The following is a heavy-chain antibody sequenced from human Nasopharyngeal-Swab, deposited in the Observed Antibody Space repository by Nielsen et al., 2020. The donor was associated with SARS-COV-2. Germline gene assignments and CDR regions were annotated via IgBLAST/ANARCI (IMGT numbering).Heavy chain of an antibody. V-gene: IGHV4-39*02. Sequence: SETLSLTCTVSGGSISSSSYYWGWIRQPPGKGLEWIGSIYYSGGTYYNPSLKSRVTISVDTSKNQFSLKLSSVTAADTAVYYCARVGAAAGRGENYYYYYGMDVWGQGTTVTVSS. D-gene: IGHD6-13*01. CDR1: GGSISSSSYY. CDR3: ARVGAAAGRGENYYYYYGMDV. J-gene: IGHJ6*02. CDR2: IYYSGGT.